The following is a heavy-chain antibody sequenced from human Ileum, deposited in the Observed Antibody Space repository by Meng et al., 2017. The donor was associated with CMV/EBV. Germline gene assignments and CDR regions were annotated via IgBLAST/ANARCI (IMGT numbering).Heavy chain of an antibody. V-gene: IGHV1-2*02. CDR2: INPNSGDT. CDR3: VRGANYASYRVDY. Sequence: QVQLVHSGAELEQPGASVKVSCKASGYSFTDYYIHWLRRSPGQGLEWMGWINPNSGDTNYAQTFQDRVTVTRDTSINTVYMDFRGLTSDDTAMYYCVRGANYASYRVDYWGQGTLVTVSS. J-gene: IGHJ4*02. CDR1: GYSFTDYY. D-gene: IGHD2-2*01.